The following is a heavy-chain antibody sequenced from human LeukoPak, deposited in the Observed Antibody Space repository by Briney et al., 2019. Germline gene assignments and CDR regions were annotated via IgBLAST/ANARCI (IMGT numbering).Heavy chain of an antibody. J-gene: IGHJ4*02. CDR3: ARDMIRGQPDYLDY. CDR2: ISYDGKVK. D-gene: IGHD3-10*01. CDR1: GFMFTGFA. V-gene: IGHV3-30*15. Sequence: GGSLRLSCAASGFMFTGFAMHWVRQAPGKGLQWVAVISYDGKVKFYGDSVKGRSTISRDDSKNMLYLQMSSLRPEDTAVYYCARDMIRGQPDYLDYWGQGTLVTVSS.